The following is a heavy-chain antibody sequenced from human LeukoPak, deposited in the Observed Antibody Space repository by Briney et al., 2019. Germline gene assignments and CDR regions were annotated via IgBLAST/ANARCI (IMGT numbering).Heavy chain of an antibody. CDR3: AKGACGSGYCPFDY. Sequence: GGSLRHSRAATGFTFSDYGMHWVRPAPGKGLEWVAVISYDESKKYFAGSLKGRFTFSRDISKNTLYLQMNCLRVEDTAVYYCAKGACGSGYCPFDYWGQGTLVTVSS. CDR2: ISYDESKK. CDR1: GFTFSDYG. D-gene: IGHD3-22*01. J-gene: IGHJ4*02. V-gene: IGHV3-30*18.